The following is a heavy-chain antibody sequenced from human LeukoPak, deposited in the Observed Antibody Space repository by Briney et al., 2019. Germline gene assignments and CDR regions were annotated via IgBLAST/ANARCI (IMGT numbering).Heavy chain of an antibody. V-gene: IGHV3-21*01. CDR2: ISSGSSYI. Sequence: GGSLRLSCAASGSAFSYYSLSWVRQAPGKGLEWVSSISSGSSYIFYADSVKGRFTTSRDNAKNSLYLLMNSLRADDTAVYYCARASDGDYGRAAFWGQGSLVTVSS. D-gene: IGHD4-17*01. J-gene: IGHJ4*02. CDR3: ARASDGDYGRAAF. CDR1: GSAFSYYS.